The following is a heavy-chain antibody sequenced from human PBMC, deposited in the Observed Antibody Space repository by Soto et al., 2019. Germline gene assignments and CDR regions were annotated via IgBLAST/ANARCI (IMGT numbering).Heavy chain of an antibody. V-gene: IGHV1-8*01. J-gene: IGHJ4*02. D-gene: IGHD6-6*01. CDR3: ASGVSSSLPFDY. CDR2: MNPNSGNT. CDR1: GYTFTSYD. Sequence: ASVKVSCKASGYTFTSYDINWVRQATGQGLEWMGWMNPNSGNTGYAQKFQGRVTMTRNTSISTAYMELSSLRSEDTAVYYCASGVSSSLPFDYWGQGTLVTVSS.